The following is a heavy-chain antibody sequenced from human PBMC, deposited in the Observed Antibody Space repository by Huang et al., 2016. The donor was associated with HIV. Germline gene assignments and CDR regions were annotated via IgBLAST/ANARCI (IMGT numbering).Heavy chain of an antibody. J-gene: IGHJ4*02. CDR2: IRFDGSDK. D-gene: IGHD3-16*01. CDR1: GVRFSNYG. CDR3: AKDTWGGITVH. Sequence: QVQLVESGGGVVQPGGSLRLSCVVSGVRFSNYGMHWVRQAPGKGLEWVTCIRFDGSDKYYRDSVKGRFTGSRDNSNNTLYLQMHGLKPEDTALYYCAKDTWGGITVHWGQGAQVTVSS. V-gene: IGHV3-30*02.